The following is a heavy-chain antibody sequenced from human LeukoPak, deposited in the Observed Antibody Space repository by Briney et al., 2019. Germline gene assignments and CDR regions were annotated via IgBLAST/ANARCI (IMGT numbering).Heavy chain of an antibody. D-gene: IGHD3-10*01. V-gene: IGHV3-21*01. CDR3: ARDHYYGSGIDY. CDR1: GFTFDDYG. J-gene: IGHJ4*02. Sequence: GGSLRLSCAASGFTFDDYGMNWVRQAPGKGLEWVSSISSSSSYIYYADSVKGRFTISRDNAKNSLYLQMNSLRAEDTAVYYCARDHYYGSGIDYWGQGTLVTVSS. CDR2: ISSSSSYI.